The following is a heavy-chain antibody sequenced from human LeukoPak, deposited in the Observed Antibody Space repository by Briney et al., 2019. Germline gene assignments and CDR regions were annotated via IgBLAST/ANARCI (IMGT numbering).Heavy chain of an antibody. Sequence: GGSLRLSCAASGFTVSSNYMSWVRQAPGKGLEWVSVIYSGGSTYYADSVKGRLTISRDNSKNTLYLQMNSLRAEDTAVYYCARGARGGYDYVSYYYYYMDVWGKGTTVTVSS. CDR2: IYSGGST. J-gene: IGHJ6*03. V-gene: IGHV3-53*01. D-gene: IGHD5-12*01. CDR1: GFTVSSNY. CDR3: ARGARGGYDYVSYYYYYMDV.